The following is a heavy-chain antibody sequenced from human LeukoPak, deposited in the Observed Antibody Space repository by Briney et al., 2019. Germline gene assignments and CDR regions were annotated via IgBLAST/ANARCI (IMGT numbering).Heavy chain of an antibody. J-gene: IGHJ3*02. D-gene: IGHD3-16*02. CDR2: INHSGST. Sequence: PSETLSLTCAVYGGSFSGYYWSWIRQPPGKGLEWIGEINHSGSTNYNPSLKSRVTISVDTSKNQFSLKLSSVTAADTAVYYCARGPYAYYDYVWGSYRSPGGAFDIWGQGTMVTVSS. V-gene: IGHV4-34*01. CDR3: ARGPYAYYDYVWGSYRSPGGAFDI. CDR1: GGSFSGYY.